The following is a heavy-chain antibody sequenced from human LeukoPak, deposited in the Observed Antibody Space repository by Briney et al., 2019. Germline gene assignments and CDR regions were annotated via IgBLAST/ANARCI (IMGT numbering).Heavy chain of an antibody. J-gene: IGHJ4*02. D-gene: IGHD5-18*01. CDR1: GFTFSSYW. CDR3: ARTARHLDY. V-gene: IGHV3-21*05. Sequence: GGSLRLSCAASGFTFSSYWMSWVRQAPGKGLECLSYISGSGTDINYADSVRGRFTISRDNAKNLLYLQMNDLRLEDTAVYYCARTARHLDYWSQGTLVTVSS. CDR2: ISGSGTDI.